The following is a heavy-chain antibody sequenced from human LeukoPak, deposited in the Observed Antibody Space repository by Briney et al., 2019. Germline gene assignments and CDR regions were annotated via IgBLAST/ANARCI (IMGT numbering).Heavy chain of an antibody. D-gene: IGHD6-19*01. CDR3: ARDDSSGWYGTFDY. CDR1: GGSISSYY. Sequence: SETLSLTCTVSGGSISSYYWGWIRQPPGKGLEWIGGIYYSGSTYYNPSLKSRVTISVDTSKNQFSLKLSSVTAADTAVYYCARDDSSGWYGTFDYWGQGTLVTVSS. CDR2: IYYSGST. J-gene: IGHJ4*02. V-gene: IGHV4-39*07.